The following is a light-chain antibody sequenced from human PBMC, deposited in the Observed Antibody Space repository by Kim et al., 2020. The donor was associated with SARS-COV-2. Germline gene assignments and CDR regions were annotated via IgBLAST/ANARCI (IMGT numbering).Light chain of an antibody. CDR3: QKYNGATWT. CDR2: AAS. CDR1: EGISND. V-gene: IGKV1-27*01. J-gene: IGKJ1*01. Sequence: ASVGDRLTITCRASEGISNDLAWYQQKPGKVPKLLIFAASALQSGVPSRFSGSGSGTDFTLTISSLQPEDVATYYCQKYNGATWTFGQGTKVEIK.